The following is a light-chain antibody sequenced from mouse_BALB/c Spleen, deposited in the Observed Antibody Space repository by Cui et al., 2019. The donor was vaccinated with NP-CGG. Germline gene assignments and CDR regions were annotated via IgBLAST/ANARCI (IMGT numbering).Light chain of an antibody. CDR1: TGTVTINNY. CDR2: GTN. J-gene: IGLJ1*01. CDR3: ALWYSNHWV. Sequence: QAVVTQESATTTSPGETVTLTCRSSTGTVTINNYANWVQEKPDHLFTGLIGGTNNRAPGVPARFSGSLIGDKAAFTITGAQTEDEAIYFCALWYSNHWVFGGGTKLTVL. V-gene: IGLV1*01.